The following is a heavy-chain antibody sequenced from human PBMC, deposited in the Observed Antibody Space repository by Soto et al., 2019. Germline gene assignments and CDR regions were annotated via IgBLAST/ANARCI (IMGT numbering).Heavy chain of an antibody. V-gene: IGHV1-18*01. CDR1: GYIFSNFG. J-gene: IGHJ6*02. Sequence: ASVKVSCKASGYIFSNFGLSWVRQAPGQGLEWMGWISGYNGNTNSAEKFQGRVTMTTDTPTSTAYMEVRSLTSDDTAVYYCARDKGYGFGWSSSSGMDVWGQGTTVTVSS. CDR2: ISGYNGNT. D-gene: IGHD5-18*01. CDR3: ARDKGYGFGWSSSSGMDV.